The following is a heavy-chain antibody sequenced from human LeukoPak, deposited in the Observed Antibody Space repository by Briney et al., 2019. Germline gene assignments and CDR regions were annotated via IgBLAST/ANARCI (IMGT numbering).Heavy chain of an antibody. CDR2: IYYSGST. Sequence: SETLSLTCTVSGDSISSSSYYWGWIRQPPGKGLEWIGSIYYSGSTYYNPSLKSRVTISVDTSKNQFSLKLSSVTAADTAVYYCARTSPLRYFDWPSGSWGQGTLVTVSS. D-gene: IGHD3-9*01. V-gene: IGHV4-39*01. J-gene: IGHJ4*02. CDR3: ARTSPLRYFDWPSGS. CDR1: GDSISSSSYY.